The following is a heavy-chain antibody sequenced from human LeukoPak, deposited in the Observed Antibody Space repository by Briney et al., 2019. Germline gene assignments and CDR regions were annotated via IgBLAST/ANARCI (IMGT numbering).Heavy chain of an antibody. V-gene: IGHV3-73*01. CDR1: GFTFSGSA. Sequence: PGGSLRLSCAASGFTFSGSAMHWVRQASGKGLELVGRIRSKANSYATAYAASVKGRFTISRDDSKNTAYLQMNSLKTEDTAVYYCTSEVRLVGRPDYWGQGTLVTVSS. J-gene: IGHJ4*02. CDR3: TSEVRLVGRPDY. CDR2: IRSKANSYAT. D-gene: IGHD6-19*01.